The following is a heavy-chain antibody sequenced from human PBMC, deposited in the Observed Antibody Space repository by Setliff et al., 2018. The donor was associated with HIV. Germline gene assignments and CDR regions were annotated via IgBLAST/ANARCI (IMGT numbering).Heavy chain of an antibody. J-gene: IGHJ4*02. CDR2: IFHTGST. D-gene: IGHD2-2*01. CDR1: GASISRGNW. V-gene: IGHV4-4*02. Sequence: SETLSLTCAVSGASISRGNWWSWVRQSPGKGLEWIGEIFHTGSTNYNPSLKSRVTISVDTSKNHFSLNVSSLTAADTALYFCARLMPNWDYFDYWGQGTQVTVSS. CDR3: ARLMPNWDYFDY.